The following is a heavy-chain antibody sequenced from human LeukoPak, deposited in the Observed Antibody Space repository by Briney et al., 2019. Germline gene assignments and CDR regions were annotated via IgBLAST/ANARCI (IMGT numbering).Heavy chain of an antibody. D-gene: IGHD3-22*01. CDR1: GYTFTGYY. V-gene: IGHV1-2*02. Sequence: ASVKVSCKASGYTFTGYYMHWVRQAPGQGLEWMGWINPNSGGTNYAQKFQGRVTMTRDTSISTAYMELSRLRSDDTAVYYCARENRVAYYDSSGYWYNWFDPWGQGTLVTVSS. J-gene: IGHJ5*02. CDR2: INPNSGGT. CDR3: ARENRVAYYDSSGYWYNWFDP.